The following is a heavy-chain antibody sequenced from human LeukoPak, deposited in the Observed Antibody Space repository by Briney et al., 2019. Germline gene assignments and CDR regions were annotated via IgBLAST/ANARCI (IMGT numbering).Heavy chain of an antibody. CDR3: ARGWFGETRYFDL. Sequence: PSETLSLTCAVYGGSFSGYYWSWIRQPPGKGLEWIGYIFYSGSTNYNPSLKSRVTISIDTSKNQFSLKLSSVTAADTAVYYCARGWFGETRYFDLWGRGTLVTVSS. CDR1: GGSFSGYY. CDR2: IFYSGST. D-gene: IGHD3-10*01. J-gene: IGHJ2*01. V-gene: IGHV4-59*01.